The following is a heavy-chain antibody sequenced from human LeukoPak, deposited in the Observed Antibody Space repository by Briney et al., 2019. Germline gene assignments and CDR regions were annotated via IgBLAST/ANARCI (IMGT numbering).Heavy chain of an antibody. CDR2: IYYSGTT. Sequence: PSETLCLTCTVSGGSISSSSYYWGWIRQPPGKGLEWIGSIYYSGTTYYNPSLKSRVTISVDTSRNQFSLKLSSVTAADTAVYYCARIRSYEPVDAFDVWGQGTMVTVSS. J-gene: IGHJ3*01. D-gene: IGHD3-16*01. CDR3: ARIRSYEPVDAFDV. CDR1: GGSISSSSYY. V-gene: IGHV4-39*07.